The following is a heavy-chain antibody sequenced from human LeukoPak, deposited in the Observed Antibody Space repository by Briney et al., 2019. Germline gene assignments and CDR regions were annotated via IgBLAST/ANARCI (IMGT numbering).Heavy chain of an antibody. J-gene: IGHJ2*01. CDR3: TKAKAVSRHWYFVL. D-gene: IGHD5/OR15-5a*01. CDR1: GFAFDDYA. Sequence: GGSLRLSCAATGFAFDDYAMHWIRQAPGKGLEWVSLITWDGGSTYYADSVKGRFAISRDNTKHSLYLQMNSLRPEDTAFYYCTKAKAVSRHWYFVLWGRGNLVSVSS. V-gene: IGHV3-43D*03. CDR2: ITWDGGST.